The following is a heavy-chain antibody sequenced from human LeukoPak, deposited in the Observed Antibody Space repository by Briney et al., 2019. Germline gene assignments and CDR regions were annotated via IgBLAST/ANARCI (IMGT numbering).Heavy chain of an antibody. CDR2: IYYSGST. CDR1: GGSIARSGFF. CDR3: ASGRWELLLDY. J-gene: IGHJ4*02. D-gene: IGHD1-26*01. Sequence: KPSETLSLTCTVSGGSIARSGFFWGWLRQPPGKGLEWIGYIYYSGSTNYNPSLKSRVTISVDTSKNQFSLKLSSVTAADTAVYYCASGRWELLLDYWGQGTLVTVSS. V-gene: IGHV4-61*05.